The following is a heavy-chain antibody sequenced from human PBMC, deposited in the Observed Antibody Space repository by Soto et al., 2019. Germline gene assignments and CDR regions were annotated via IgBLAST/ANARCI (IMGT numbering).Heavy chain of an antibody. CDR2: INSDGSST. CDR3: ARVGYCARGVCPNFDF. V-gene: IGHV3-74*01. J-gene: IGHJ4*02. Sequence: EVQLVESGGGLVQPGGSRRLSCAASGFTFSSYWMHWVRQAPGKGLVWVSRINSDGSSTSYADSVKGRFTISRDNARNTLYLQMNSLRDEDTAVYYGARVGYCARGVCPNFDFWGQGTLVTVSS. D-gene: IGHD2-8*01. CDR1: GFTFSSYW.